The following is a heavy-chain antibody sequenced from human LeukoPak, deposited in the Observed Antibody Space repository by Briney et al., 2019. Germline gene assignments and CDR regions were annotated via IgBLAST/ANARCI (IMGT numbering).Heavy chain of an antibody. Sequence: SDTLSLTCTVSGGSISSYYWSWIRQPPGKGLEWIGYIYYSGSTNYNPSLKSRVTISVDTSKNQFSLKLSSVTAADTAVYYCARARDALQGWSPVEGPNQYYFDYWGQGTLVTVSS. J-gene: IGHJ4*02. D-gene: IGHD1-14*01. V-gene: IGHV4-59*07. CDR3: ARARDALQGWSPVEGPNQYYFDY. CDR1: GGSISSYY. CDR2: IYYSGST.